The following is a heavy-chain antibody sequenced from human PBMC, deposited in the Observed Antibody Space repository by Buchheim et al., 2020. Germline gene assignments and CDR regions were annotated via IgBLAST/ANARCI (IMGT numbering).Heavy chain of an antibody. CDR3: ARENYYDSSGYYYYYYGMDV. Sequence: QVQLVQSGAEVKKPGSSVQVSCKASGGTFSSYAIRWVRQAPGQGLEWMGRIIPILGIAHYAQKFQGRVTITADKSTSTAYMELSSLRSEYTAVYYCARENYYDSSGYYYYYYGMDVWGQGTT. J-gene: IGHJ6*02. V-gene: IGHV1-69*04. CDR1: GGTFSSYA. D-gene: IGHD3-22*01. CDR2: IIPILGIA.